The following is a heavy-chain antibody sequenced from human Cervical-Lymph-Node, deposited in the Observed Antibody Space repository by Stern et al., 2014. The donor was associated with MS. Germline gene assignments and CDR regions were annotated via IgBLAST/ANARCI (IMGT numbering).Heavy chain of an antibody. J-gene: IGHJ4*02. V-gene: IGHV4-31*03. Sequence: QVQLQQSGPGLVKPSQTLSLTCTVSGGSISSGNYYWSWIRQHPGKGLEWIGTIYHSETTYYNQPPKSRATTSIDTSKNQFSLKLSSVTAADTAVYYCARGSREVLLPRFYFYYWGQGTLVTVSS. CDR1: GGSISSGNYY. CDR2: IYHSETT. CDR3: ARGSREVLLPRFYFYY. D-gene: IGHD3-3*01.